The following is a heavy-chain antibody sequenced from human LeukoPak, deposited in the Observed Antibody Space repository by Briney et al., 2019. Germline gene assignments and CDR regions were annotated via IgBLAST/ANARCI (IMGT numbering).Heavy chain of an antibody. D-gene: IGHD3-10*01. CDR3: AAAVTTGRAELF. Sequence: PGGSLRLSSAASVFTFRSYATTALRQAPGKGLEWVSGISKSGNNTYYADSVAGRLTISRDNSKNTLYLQMNSLRADGTAVYYCAAAVTTGRAELFWGQGTLVTVSS. J-gene: IGHJ4*02. CDR1: VFTFRSYA. V-gene: IGHV3-23*05. CDR2: ISKSGNNT.